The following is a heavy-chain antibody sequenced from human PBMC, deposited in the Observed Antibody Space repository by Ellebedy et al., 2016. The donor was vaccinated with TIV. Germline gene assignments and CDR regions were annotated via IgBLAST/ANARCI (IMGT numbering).Heavy chain of an antibody. CDR2: IYQDGGVQ. Sequence: GESLKISCAASGFSFRSYWMSWVRQAPGKGLEWVDNIYQDGGVQSYVDSVQGRFTISRDNADNSLFLQMNSLRAEDTAVYYCARRGSYGDYAVQINSWLDTWGRGTLVAVSS. V-gene: IGHV3-7*01. D-gene: IGHD4-17*01. CDR3: ARRGSYGDYAVQINSWLDT. J-gene: IGHJ5*02. CDR1: GFSFRSYW.